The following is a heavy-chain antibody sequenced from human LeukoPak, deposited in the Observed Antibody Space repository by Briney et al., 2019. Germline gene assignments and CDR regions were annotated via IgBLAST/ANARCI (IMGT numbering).Heavy chain of an antibody. Sequence: SETLSLTCTVSGGSISSYYWSWIRQPPGKGLEWIGYIYYSGSTNYNPSLKSRVTISVDTSKNQFSLKLSSVTAADTAVYYCAGSPVVTGGWFDPWGQGTLVTVSS. CDR1: GGSISSYY. CDR3: AGSPVVTGGWFDP. D-gene: IGHD3-22*01. CDR2: IYYSGST. V-gene: IGHV4-59*01. J-gene: IGHJ5*02.